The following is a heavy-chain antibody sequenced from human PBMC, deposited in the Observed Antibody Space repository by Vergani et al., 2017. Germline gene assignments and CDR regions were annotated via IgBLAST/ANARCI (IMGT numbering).Heavy chain of an antibody. D-gene: IGHD3-22*01. Sequence: QVQLVQSGGGVVQPGGSLRLSCVASGFTFNRHGMQWVRQAPGKGLEWVAYVLFDGSNEYYADSVKGRFIVSRDNSNDALYLQMNSLRTDDTAVYFCARDVTDIFVSSSDYSHLLYYWGQGILVTVSS. J-gene: IGHJ4*01. CDR3: ARDVTDIFVSSSDYSHLLYY. V-gene: IGHV3-30*02. CDR1: GFTFNRHG. CDR2: VLFDGSNE.